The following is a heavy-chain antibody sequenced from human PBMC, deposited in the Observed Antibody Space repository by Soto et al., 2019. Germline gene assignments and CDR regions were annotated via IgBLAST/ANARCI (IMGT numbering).Heavy chain of an antibody. D-gene: IGHD2-15*01. Sequence: QVQLVQSGAEVKKPGASVKVSCKASGYTFTSYYMHWVRQAPGQGLEWMGIINPSGGSTSYAQKFQGRVTMTRDTSTSTVYMELSSLRSEDTAVYYCARENCSGGSCWCYFDYWGQGTLVTVSS. J-gene: IGHJ4*02. CDR2: INPSGGST. CDR1: GYTFTSYY. CDR3: ARENCSGGSCWCYFDY. V-gene: IGHV1-46*01.